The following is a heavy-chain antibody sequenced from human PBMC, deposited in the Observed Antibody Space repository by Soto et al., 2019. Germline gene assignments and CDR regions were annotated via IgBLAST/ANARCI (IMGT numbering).Heavy chain of an antibody. J-gene: IGHJ4*02. CDR2: IADSRDRT. CDR3: AKGID. V-gene: IGHV3-23*01. D-gene: IGHD2-15*01. Sequence: EVQLLESGGGLVQPGGSLRLSCAASGFTFRSYAMSWVRQAPGKGLEWVSVIADSRDRTYYADSVKGRFTISRDNSKNTLYLQMHNLRPEDTATYYGAKGIDWGQGTRVTVSS. CDR1: GFTFRSYA.